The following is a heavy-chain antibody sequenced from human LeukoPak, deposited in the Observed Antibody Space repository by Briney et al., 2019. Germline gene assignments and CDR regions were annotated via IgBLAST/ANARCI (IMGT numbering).Heavy chain of an antibody. CDR1: GGSFSSYY. D-gene: IGHD2-2*01. CDR3: ARGGDVVVPAALMYV. J-gene: IGHJ6*03. Sequence: SETLSLTCAVYGGSFSSYYWSWLRQPPGKGLEWIGEINHSGSTNYNPSLKSRVTISVDTSKNQFSLKLSSVTAADTAVYYCARGGDVVVPAALMYVWGKGTTVTVSS. CDR2: INHSGST. V-gene: IGHV4-34*01.